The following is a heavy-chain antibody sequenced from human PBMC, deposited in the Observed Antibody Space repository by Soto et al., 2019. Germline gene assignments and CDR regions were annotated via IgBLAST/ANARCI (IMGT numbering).Heavy chain of an antibody. CDR1: GDSLTSNIYF. D-gene: IGHD2-15*01. Sequence: ASETPSLTCTVSGDSLTSNIYFWAPVRQPPGKGLEWIGYIYDSGSTNYNPSLKSRVTISVDTSNNQFSLKLSSVTAADTAVYYCARRIKYYYAMDVWGQGTTVTVSS. J-gene: IGHJ6*02. CDR3: ARRIKYYYAMDV. V-gene: IGHV4-61*05. CDR2: IYDSGST.